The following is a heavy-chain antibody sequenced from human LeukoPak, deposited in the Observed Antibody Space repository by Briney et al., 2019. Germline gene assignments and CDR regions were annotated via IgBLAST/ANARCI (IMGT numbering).Heavy chain of an antibody. CDR3: ARDPPVVAGPFYYYYFTDV. CDR1: GFTFSDYN. J-gene: IGHJ6*03. Sequence: GGSLRLSCAASGFTFSDYNMNWVRQAPGKGLEWVSSISSSSYYIYYTDSVKGRFTISRDNAKNSLYLQMNSLRAEDTAVYYCARDPPVVAGPFYYYYFTDVGRKGWTVTASS. D-gene: IGHD3-22*01. V-gene: IGHV3-21*01. CDR2: ISSSSYYI.